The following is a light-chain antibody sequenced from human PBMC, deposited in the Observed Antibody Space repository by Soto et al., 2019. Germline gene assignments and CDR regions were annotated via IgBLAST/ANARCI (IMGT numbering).Light chain of an antibody. V-gene: IGLV2-8*01. CDR2: EVS. J-gene: IGLJ2*01. CDR3: SSYAGSNNFVV. Sequence: QSALTQPPSASGSPGQSVTISCTGTSSDVGGYNSLSWYQQHPGKAPKLMIYEVSKRPSGVPDRFSGSKSGNTASLTVSGLQAEDEAYYHCSSYAGSNNFVVFGGGTKLTVL. CDR1: SSDVGGYNS.